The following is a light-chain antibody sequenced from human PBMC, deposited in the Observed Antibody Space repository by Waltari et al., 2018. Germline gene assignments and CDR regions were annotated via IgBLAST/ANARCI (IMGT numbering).Light chain of an antibody. Sequence: DIVMTQSPDSLTVSLGERATINCKSSPTLYSSNNNKNYVAWYQQKPGQSPKLLIYWASTRESGVPDRFSGSGSGTDFTLTISSLQAEDVAVYYCQQYYSGPPHTFGQGTKLEIK. CDR2: WAS. J-gene: IGKJ2*01. V-gene: IGKV4-1*01. CDR3: QQYYSGPPHT. CDR1: PTLYSSNNNKNY.